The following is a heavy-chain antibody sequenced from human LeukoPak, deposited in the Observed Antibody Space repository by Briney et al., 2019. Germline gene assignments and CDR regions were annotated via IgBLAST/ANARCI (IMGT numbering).Heavy chain of an antibody. CDR3: AKHYMGSSYNHGLDC. CDR2: IYYSGTT. Sequence: SETLSLTCTVSGGSISSDNYYWGWIRQPPGKGLEWIGSIYYSGTTYYNPSLKSRVTISVDTSKNQFSLKLSSVTAADTALYCCAKHYMGSSYNHGLDCWGQGTLVTVSS. J-gene: IGHJ4*02. V-gene: IGHV4-39*01. D-gene: IGHD3-10*01. CDR1: GGSISSDNYY.